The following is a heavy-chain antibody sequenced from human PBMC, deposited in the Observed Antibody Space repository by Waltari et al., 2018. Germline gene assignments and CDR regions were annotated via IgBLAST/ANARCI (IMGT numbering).Heavy chain of an antibody. CDR1: GYTFTGYY. D-gene: IGHD1-26*01. J-gene: IGHJ4*02. CDR2: INPNSGGT. Sequence: QVQLVQSGAEVKKPGASVKVSCKASGYTFTGYYMHWVRQAPGQGLEWMGRINPNSGGTTYAQKFQGRVTMTRETSTSTAYMELSRLRSDDTAVYYCARGGGSYWELDYWGQGTLVTVSS. V-gene: IGHV1-2*06. CDR3: ARGGGSYWELDY.